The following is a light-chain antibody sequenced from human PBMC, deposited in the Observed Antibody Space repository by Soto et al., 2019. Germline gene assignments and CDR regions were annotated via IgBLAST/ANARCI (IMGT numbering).Light chain of an antibody. V-gene: IGKV3-15*01. CDR2: GAS. Sequence: EMLMTQSPATLSVSPGERATLSCRASQGVGSNLAWYQQKPGQAPRLLIYGASTRAIGVPARFSGSGYGTELTLTIDSLKSDDFAVYYCQQYDKWPPITFGQGTRLEI. J-gene: IGKJ5*01. CDR1: QGVGSN. CDR3: QQYDKWPPIT.